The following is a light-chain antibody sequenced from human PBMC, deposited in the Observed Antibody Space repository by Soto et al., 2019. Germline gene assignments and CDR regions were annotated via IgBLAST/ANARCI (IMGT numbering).Light chain of an antibody. V-gene: IGLV2-14*02. CDR2: EVS. CDR3: SSFTTTAILVV. J-gene: IGLJ2*01. Sequence: QSALTQPASVSGSPGQSITISCIETTSDFGTKKFFSWYQQQPGKAPKLMIYEVSNRPLGVSNRFSGSKSGNTASLTISGLQVEDEADYFCSSFTTTAILVVFGGRTKLTVL. CDR1: TSDFGTKKF.